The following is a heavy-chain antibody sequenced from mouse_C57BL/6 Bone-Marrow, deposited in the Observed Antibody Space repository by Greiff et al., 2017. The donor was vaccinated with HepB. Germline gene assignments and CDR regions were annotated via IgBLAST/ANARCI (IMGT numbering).Heavy chain of an antibody. J-gene: IGHJ2*01. CDR1: GYTFTDYY. CDR3: ALIYYYGSQYYFDY. D-gene: IGHD1-1*01. V-gene: IGHV1-76*01. CDR2: IYPGSGNT. Sequence: QVQLKQSGAELVRPGASVKLSCKASGYTFTDYYINWVKQRPGQGLEWIARIYPGSGNTYYNEKFKGKATLTAEKSSSTAYMQLSSLTSEDSAVYFCALIYYYGSQYYFDYWGQGTTLTVSS.